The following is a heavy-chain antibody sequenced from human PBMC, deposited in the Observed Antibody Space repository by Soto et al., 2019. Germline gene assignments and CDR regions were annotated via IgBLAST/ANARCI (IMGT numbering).Heavy chain of an antibody. CDR3: AKAKEDCSTTSCDVGHFDY. CDR1: GFTFSSYA. CDR2: ISSGGTT. V-gene: IGHV3-23*01. D-gene: IGHD2-2*01. Sequence: PGGSLRLSCAASGFTFSSYAMSWVRQAPGKGLEWVSTISSGGTTYYADSVKGRFTISRDNSKNTLYLQMNSLRAEDTAVYYCAKAKEDCSTTSCDVGHFDYWGQGTLVRVSS. J-gene: IGHJ4*02.